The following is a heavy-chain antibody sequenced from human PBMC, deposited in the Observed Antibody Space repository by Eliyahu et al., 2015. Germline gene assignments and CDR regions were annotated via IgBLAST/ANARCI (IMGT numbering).Heavy chain of an antibody. CDR2: ISYDGRNK. CDR3: GRGREYCTTTTCYGVDY. D-gene: IGHD2/OR15-2a*01. J-gene: IGHJ4*02. CDR1: GFTFRSYG. V-gene: IGHV3-30*03. Sequence: QVQLVESGGGVVQPGRSLRLXCXASGFTFRSYGMHWVRQAPGKGLEWVAVISYDGRNKYYAVSVKGRFTISRDNSKNTLFLEMNSLTAEDTAVYFCGRGREYCTTTTCYGVDYWGQGTLVTVSS.